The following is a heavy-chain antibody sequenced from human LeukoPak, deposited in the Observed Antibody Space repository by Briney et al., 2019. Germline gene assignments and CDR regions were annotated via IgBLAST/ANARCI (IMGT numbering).Heavy chain of an antibody. Sequence: PSETLSLTCAVYGGSFSGYYWSWIRQPPGKGLEWIGEINHSGSTNYNPSLKSRVTISVDTSKNQFSLKLSSVTAADTAVYYCARGRQFIVVVVAAPYYFDYWGQGTLVTVSS. CDR2: INHSGST. CDR3: ARGRQFIVVVVAAPYYFDY. CDR1: GGSFSGYY. D-gene: IGHD2-15*01. V-gene: IGHV4-34*01. J-gene: IGHJ4*02.